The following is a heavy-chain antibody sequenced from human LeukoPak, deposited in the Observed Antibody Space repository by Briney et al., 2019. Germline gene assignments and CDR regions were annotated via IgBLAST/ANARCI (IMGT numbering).Heavy chain of an antibody. CDR2: ISSSSSYI. CDR3: ASTTGGYDSWLAFDY. V-gene: IGHV3-21*01. J-gene: IGHJ4*02. Sequence: KTGGSLRLSCAASGFTFSSYSMNWVRQAPGKGLEWVSSISSSSSYIYYADSVKGRFTISRDNAKNSLYLQMNSLRAEDTAVYYCASTTGGYDSWLAFDYWGQGTLVTVSS. D-gene: IGHD5-12*01. CDR1: GFTFSSYS.